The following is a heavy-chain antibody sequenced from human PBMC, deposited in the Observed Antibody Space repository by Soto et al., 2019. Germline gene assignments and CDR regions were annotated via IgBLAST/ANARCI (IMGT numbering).Heavy chain of an antibody. CDR1: GGTFSSYT. J-gene: IGHJ5*02. Sequence: ASVKVSCKASGGTFSSYTISWVRQAPGQGLEWMGRIIPILGIANYAQKFQGRVTITADKSTSTAYMELSSLRSEDTAVYYCARDSESVNWFDPWGQGTLVTVSS. CDR3: ARDSESVNWFDP. CDR2: IIPILGIA. V-gene: IGHV1-69*04.